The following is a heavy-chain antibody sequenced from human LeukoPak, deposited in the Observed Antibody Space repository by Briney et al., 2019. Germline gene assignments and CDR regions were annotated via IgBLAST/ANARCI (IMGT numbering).Heavy chain of an antibody. V-gene: IGHV4-59*01. D-gene: IGHD3-10*01. CDR2: IYYSGSA. CDR1: GGSISSYY. CDR3: AKVPYGSGENWFAP. J-gene: IGHJ5*02. Sequence: PSETLSLTCTVSGGSISSYYWSWIRQPPGKGLEWIGYIYYSGSATYNPSLKSRVTISVDTSKSQFSLKLSSVTAADTAVYYCAKVPYGSGENWFAPWGQGALVTVSS.